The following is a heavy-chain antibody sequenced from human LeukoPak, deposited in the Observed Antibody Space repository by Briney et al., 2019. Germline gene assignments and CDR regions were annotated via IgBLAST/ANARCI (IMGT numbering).Heavy chain of an antibody. CDR1: GGSFSGYY. Sequence: SETLSLTCAVYGGSFSGYYWSWIRQPPGKGLEWIGEINHSGSTNYNPSLKSRVTISVDTSKNQFSLKLSSVPAADAAVYYCARAIRTTFISALDYWGQGTLVTVSS. CDR3: ARAIRTTFISALDY. J-gene: IGHJ4*02. CDR2: INHSGST. D-gene: IGHD6-13*01. V-gene: IGHV4-34*01.